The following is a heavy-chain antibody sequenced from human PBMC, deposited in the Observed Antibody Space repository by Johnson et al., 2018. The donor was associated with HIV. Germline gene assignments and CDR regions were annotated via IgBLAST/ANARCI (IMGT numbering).Heavy chain of an antibody. V-gene: IGHV3-11*04. CDR3: SRVHIAGRWSDAFEI. J-gene: IGHJ3*02. Sequence: VQLMESGGGLVKPGGSLRLSCAASGFTFSDYYMSWIRQAPGKGLEWVSYISSSDSTIYYADSVKGRFTISRDNAKNSLYLQMNSLRVEDTAVYYCSRVHIAGRWSDAFEIWGQGTMVTVSS. CDR1: GFTFSDYY. CDR2: ISSSDSTI. D-gene: IGHD6-13*01.